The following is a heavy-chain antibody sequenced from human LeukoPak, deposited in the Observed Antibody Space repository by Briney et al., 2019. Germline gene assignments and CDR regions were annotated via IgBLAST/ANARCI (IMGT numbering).Heavy chain of an antibody. Sequence: GGSLRPSCAVSGFTVSSNYMSWVRQAPGKGLEWVSLIHSGGTTDYADSVKDRFTISRDYSKNTVNLQINSLRAEDTAVYYCARDRGSSGWYEFDYWGQGTLVTVSS. CDR3: ARDRGSSGWYEFDY. V-gene: IGHV3-53*01. CDR2: IHSGGTT. D-gene: IGHD6-19*01. J-gene: IGHJ4*02. CDR1: GFTVSSNY.